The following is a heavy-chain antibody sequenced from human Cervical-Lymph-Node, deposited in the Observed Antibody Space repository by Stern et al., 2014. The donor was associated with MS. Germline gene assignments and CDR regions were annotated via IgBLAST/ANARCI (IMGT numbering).Heavy chain of an antibody. CDR2: IIPMSGTE. CDR1: GGTFTTYA. Sequence: MQLVESGAEVKKPGSPVRVSCKASGGTFTTYAISWVRQAPGQGLEWMGGIIPMSGTEKYAQKFRGRVTITADASTTTAYMELSSLKFDDTAVYYCARDLSGIGYYDYWGQGTLVAVSS. D-gene: IGHD3-22*01. J-gene: IGHJ4*02. V-gene: IGHV1-69*01. CDR3: ARDLSGIGYYDY.